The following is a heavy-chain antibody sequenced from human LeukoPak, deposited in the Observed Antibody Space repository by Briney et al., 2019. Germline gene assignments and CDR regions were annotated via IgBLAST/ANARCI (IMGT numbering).Heavy chain of an antibody. CDR1: GGSFSGYY. J-gene: IGHJ5*02. CDR2: INHSGST. V-gene: IGHV4-34*01. Sequence: SETLSLTCAVYGGSFSGYYWSWIRQPPGKGLEWIGEINHSGSTNYNPSLKSRVTISVDTSKNQFSLKLSSVTAADTAVYYCAREGQLALQGWFDPWGQGTLVTVSS. D-gene: IGHD6-6*01. CDR3: AREGQLALQGWFDP.